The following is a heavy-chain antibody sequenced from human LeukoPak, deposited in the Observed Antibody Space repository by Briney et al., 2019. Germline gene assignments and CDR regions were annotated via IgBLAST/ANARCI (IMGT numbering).Heavy chain of an antibody. V-gene: IGHV3-23*01. CDR2: ISGSGGST. Sequence: GGSLRLSCAASGFTFSSYAMSWVRQAPGKGLEWVSAISGSGGSTYYADSVKGRFTISRDNSKNTLYLQMNCLRAEDTAVYYCAKGGRGYDFWSGYLSGEEYYFDYWGQGTLVTVSS. J-gene: IGHJ4*02. CDR3: AKGGRGYDFWSGYLSGEEYYFDY. CDR1: GFTFSSYA. D-gene: IGHD3-3*01.